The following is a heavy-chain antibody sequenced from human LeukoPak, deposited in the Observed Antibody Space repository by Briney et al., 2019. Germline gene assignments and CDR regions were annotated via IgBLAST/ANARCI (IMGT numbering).Heavy chain of an antibody. Sequence: SETLSLTCGVYGGSFSHYYWSWIRQPPGKGLEWIGYIYYSGSTNYNPSLKSRVTISVDTSKNQFSLKLSSVTAADTAVYYCARLNVVGYYFDYWGQGTLVTVSS. CDR1: GGSFSHYY. CDR3: ARLNVVGYYFDY. V-gene: IGHV4-59*01. D-gene: IGHD2-15*01. J-gene: IGHJ4*02. CDR2: IYYSGST.